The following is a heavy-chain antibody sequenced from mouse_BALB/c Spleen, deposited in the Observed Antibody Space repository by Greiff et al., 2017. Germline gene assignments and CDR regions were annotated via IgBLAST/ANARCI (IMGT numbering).Heavy chain of an antibody. CDR1: GYSITSGYY. CDR2: ISYDGSN. D-gene: IGHD4-1*01. J-gene: IGHJ3*01. Sequence: EVQLVESGPGLVKPSQSLSLTCSVTGYSITSGYYWNWIRQFPGNKLEWMGYISYDGSNNYNPSLKNRISITRDTSKNQFFLKLNSVTTEDTATYYCASRGTGTAWFAYWGQGTLVTVSA. CDR3: ASRGTGTAWFAY. V-gene: IGHV3-6*02.